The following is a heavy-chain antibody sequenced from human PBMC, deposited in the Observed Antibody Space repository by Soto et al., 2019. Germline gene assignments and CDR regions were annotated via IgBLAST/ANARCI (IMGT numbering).Heavy chain of an antibody. CDR2: ISWNSGTI. CDR3: AKPSAGSSYSFDY. D-gene: IGHD2-15*01. Sequence: GGSLRLSCAASGFTFDDYAIYWVRQTPGKGLEWVSGISWNSGTIGYADSVKGRFTISRDNARNSLYLQMSSLRPEDTAVYYCAKPSAGSSYSFDYWGQGTLVTVSS. CDR1: GFTFDDYA. J-gene: IGHJ4*02. V-gene: IGHV3-9*01.